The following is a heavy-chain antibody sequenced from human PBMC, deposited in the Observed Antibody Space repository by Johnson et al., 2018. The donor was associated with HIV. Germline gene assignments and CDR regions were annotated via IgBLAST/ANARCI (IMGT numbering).Heavy chain of an antibody. V-gene: IGHV3-33*06. D-gene: IGHD1/OR15-1a*01. Sequence: VQLVESGGGVVQPGRSLRLSCAASGFTFSSYGMHWVRQAPGKGLEWVAVIWYDGSNKYYADSVEGRFTISRDNSKNTLYLQMNSLRAEDTAVYYYAKDVQTRREVAFDIWGQGTMVTVSS. CDR1: GFTFSSYG. CDR2: IWYDGSNK. CDR3: AKDVQTRREVAFDI. J-gene: IGHJ3*02.